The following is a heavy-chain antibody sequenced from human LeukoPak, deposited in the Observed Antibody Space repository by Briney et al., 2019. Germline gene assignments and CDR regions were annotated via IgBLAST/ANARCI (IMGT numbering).Heavy chain of an antibody. CDR2: ISPYDGKT. V-gene: IGHV1-18*01. CDR1: GSVFTNFG. CDR3: ARARAGGFSDSYLY. J-gene: IGHJ4*02. Sequence: GASVKVSCNISGSVFTNFGLTWVRQAPGLGLEWMGWISPYDGKTNYAKKFQNRIKMTTETSTATLYLELSSLKSDDTAVYYCARARAGGFSDSYLYWGQGSLVTVSS. D-gene: IGHD3-10*01.